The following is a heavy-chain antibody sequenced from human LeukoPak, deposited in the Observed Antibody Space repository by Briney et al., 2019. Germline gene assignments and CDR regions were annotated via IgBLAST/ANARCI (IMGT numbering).Heavy chain of an antibody. CDR1: GGTFSSYA. V-gene: IGHV1-69*13. CDR3: ARVQHPTVVTPVSAFDI. Sequence: GASVKVSCKASGGTFSSYAISWVRQAPGQGLEWMGGIIPIFGTANYAQKFQGRVTITADESTSTAYMELSSLRSEDTAVYYCARVQHPTVVTPVSAFDIWGQGTMVTVSS. D-gene: IGHD4-23*01. J-gene: IGHJ3*02. CDR2: IIPIFGTA.